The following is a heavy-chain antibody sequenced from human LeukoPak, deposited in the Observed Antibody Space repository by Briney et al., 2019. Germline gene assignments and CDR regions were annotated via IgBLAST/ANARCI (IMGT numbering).Heavy chain of an antibody. D-gene: IGHD5-24*01. CDR1: GNIFTTYA. CDR3: AARDGYNYDAFDI. V-gene: IGHV1-3*03. CDR2: IYAGNGNR. J-gene: IGHJ3*02. Sequence: GASVKVSCKASGNIFTTYAIHWVRQAPGQRLEWMGWIYAGNGNRKYSPEFQGRVTMTTDTSTSTAYMELRSLRSEDTAVYYCAARDGYNYDAFDIWGQGTMVTVSS.